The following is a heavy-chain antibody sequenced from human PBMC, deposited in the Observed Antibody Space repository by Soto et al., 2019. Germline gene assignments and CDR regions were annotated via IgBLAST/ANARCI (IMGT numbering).Heavy chain of an antibody. CDR3: ARENSYFDS. CDR1: GYTFRNFG. Sequence: QIQLLQSGAAVKKPGASVKVTCKASGYTFRNFGISWVRQAPGQGLEWMGWISAYNANANYAQKFQGRLTMTADTSTRTAYMELRSLRSDDTAVYYCARENSYFDSWGQGTLVTVSS. J-gene: IGHJ4*02. CDR2: ISAYNANA. V-gene: IGHV1-18*01.